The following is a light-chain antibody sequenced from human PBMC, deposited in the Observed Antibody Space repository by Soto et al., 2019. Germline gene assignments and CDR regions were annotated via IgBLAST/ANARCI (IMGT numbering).Light chain of an antibody. J-gene: IGLJ3*02. Sequence: QPVLTQSPSASASLGASVKLTCTLSSGHSSYAIAWHQQQPEKGPRYLMKLNSDGSHSKGDGIPDRFSGSCSGAARYLTLSGLQSEDEADSYGRTWGTGLLVFGGGTKLTVL. CDR2: LNSDGSH. CDR1: SGHSSYA. V-gene: IGLV4-69*01. CDR3: RTWGTGLLV.